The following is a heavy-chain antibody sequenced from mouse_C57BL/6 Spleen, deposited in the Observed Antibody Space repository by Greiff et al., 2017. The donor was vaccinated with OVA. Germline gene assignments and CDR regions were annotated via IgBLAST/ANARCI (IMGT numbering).Heavy chain of an antibody. V-gene: IGHV1-50*01. CDR1: GYTFTSYW. Sequence: VQLQQPGAELVKPGASVKLSCKASGYTFTSYWMQWVKQRPGQGLEWIGEIDPSDSYTNYNQKFKGKATLTVDTSSNTAYMPLSSLTSEDSAVYYCARGGFDYWGQGTTLTVSS. CDR3: ARGGFDY. J-gene: IGHJ2*01. CDR2: IDPSDSYT.